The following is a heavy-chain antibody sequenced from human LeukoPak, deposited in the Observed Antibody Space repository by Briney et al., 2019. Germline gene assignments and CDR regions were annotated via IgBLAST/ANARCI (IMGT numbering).Heavy chain of an antibody. CDR3: ARVFLSGYGSDHTLDY. D-gene: IGHD3-10*01. Sequence: SETLSLTCTVSGGSISSSSYYWGWIRQPPGKGLEWIGSIYYSGSTYYNPSLKSRVTISVDTSKNQFSLKLSSVTAADTAVYYCARVFLSGYGSDHTLDYWGQGTLVTVSS. V-gene: IGHV4-39*07. CDR1: GGSISSSSYY. CDR2: IYYSGST. J-gene: IGHJ4*02.